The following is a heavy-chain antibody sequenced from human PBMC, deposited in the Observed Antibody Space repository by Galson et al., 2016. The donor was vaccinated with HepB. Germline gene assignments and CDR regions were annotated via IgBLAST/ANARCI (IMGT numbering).Heavy chain of an antibody. Sequence: SLRLSCAASGFTFSRYSMNWVRQAPGKGLEWVSYISSRSSTIYYADSVKGRFTISRDNAKNSLYLQMNSLRDEDTAVYYCARDYENCSRTSCYFFDYWGQGTLVTVSS. V-gene: IGHV3-48*02. J-gene: IGHJ4*02. CDR1: GFTFSRYS. CDR2: ISSRSSTI. D-gene: IGHD2-2*01. CDR3: ARDYENCSRTSCYFFDY.